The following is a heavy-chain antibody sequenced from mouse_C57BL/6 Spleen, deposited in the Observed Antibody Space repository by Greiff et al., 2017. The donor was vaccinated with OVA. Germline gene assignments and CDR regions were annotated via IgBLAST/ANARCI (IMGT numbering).Heavy chain of an antibody. J-gene: IGHJ2*01. V-gene: IGHV2-4*01. CDR3: AINYYGRKVYFDY. Sequence: QVHVKQSGPGLVQPSQSLSITCTVSGFSLTSYGVHWVRQPPGKGLEWLGVIWSGGSTDYNAAFISRLSISKDNSKSQVFFKMNSLQADDTAIYYCAINYYGRKVYFDYWGQGTTLTVSS. CDR1: GFSLTSYG. CDR2: IWSGGST. D-gene: IGHD1-1*01.